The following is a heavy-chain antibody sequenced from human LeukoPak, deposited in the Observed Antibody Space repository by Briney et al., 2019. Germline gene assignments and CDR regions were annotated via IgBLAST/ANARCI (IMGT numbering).Heavy chain of an antibody. CDR3: VRGVENWGAGRFFAY. J-gene: IGHJ4*02. CDR1: GFTFSSHE. CDR2: ISNNGSST. D-gene: IGHD7-27*01. Sequence: PGGSLRLSCSASGFTFSSHEMHWVRQAPGQGLEYVSYISNNGSSTYYADSVKGRFTISRDNSKNTLYLQMSSLRAEDTAVYYWVRGVENWGAGRFFAYWGEGELGTVSS. V-gene: IGHV3-64*04.